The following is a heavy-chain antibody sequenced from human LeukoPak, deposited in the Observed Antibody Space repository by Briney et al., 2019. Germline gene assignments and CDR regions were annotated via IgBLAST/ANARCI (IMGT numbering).Heavy chain of an antibody. CDR1: GYTFTDYY. J-gene: IGHJ4*02. CDR3: ATQRGSYLWGTDFDY. Sequence: GASVKVSCKASGYTFTDYYMHWVRQAPGQGPEWMGWINPKNGGTGYAQKFQGRVTMTRDTSISTAYMELSRLRSDDTAVYYCATQRGSYLWGTDFDYWGQGTLVTVSS. CDR2: INPKNGGT. V-gene: IGHV1-2*02. D-gene: IGHD3-16*01.